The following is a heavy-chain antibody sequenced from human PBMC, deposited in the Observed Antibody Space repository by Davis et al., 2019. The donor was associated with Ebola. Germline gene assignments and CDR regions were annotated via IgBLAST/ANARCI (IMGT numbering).Heavy chain of an antibody. V-gene: IGHV1-46*01. D-gene: IGHD2-8*01. Sequence: ASVKVSCKASGYTFTSYYKQGVRQAPGQGLEWMGIINPSGGSTSYAQKFQGRVTMTRDTSTSTVYMELSSLRSEDTAVYYCARGCTNGVWEFYYYYYYMDVWGKGTTVTVSS. CDR2: INPSGGST. CDR1: GYTFTSYY. J-gene: IGHJ6*03. CDR3: ARGCTNGVWEFYYYYYYMDV.